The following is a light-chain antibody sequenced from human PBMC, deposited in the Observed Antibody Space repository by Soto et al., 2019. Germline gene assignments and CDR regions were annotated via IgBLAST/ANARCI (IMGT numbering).Light chain of an antibody. CDR2: AAS. J-gene: IGKJ3*01. CDR1: QGIRNF. Sequence: DIQMTQSPTSLSASVGDRVTITCRASQGIRNFVAWYQQKPGKAPKLLIYAASTLQSGVPSRFSGSGSGTDVTLTIISLQPEDVAPYSCQKYSSVPVFGPGTKVEIK. V-gene: IGKV1-27*01. CDR3: QKYSSVPV.